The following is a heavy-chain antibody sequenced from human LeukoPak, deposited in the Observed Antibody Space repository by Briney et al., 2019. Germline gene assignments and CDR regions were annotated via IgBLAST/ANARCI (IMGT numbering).Heavy chain of an antibody. CDR1: GFTFSSYW. D-gene: IGHD6-19*01. Sequence: GGSLRLSCAASGFTFSSYWMSWVRQAPGKGLEWLAIIKQDGSEKYYVDSVKGRFTISRDNAQNLVYLQLNSLRGDDTAVYYCAGGAGWTSDMWGQGTLVIVSS. CDR2: IKQDGSEK. J-gene: IGHJ3*02. CDR3: AGGAGWTSDM. V-gene: IGHV3-7*01.